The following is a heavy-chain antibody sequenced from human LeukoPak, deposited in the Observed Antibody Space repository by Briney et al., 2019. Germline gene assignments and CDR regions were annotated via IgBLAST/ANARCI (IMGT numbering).Heavy chain of an antibody. J-gene: IGHJ3*02. D-gene: IGHD3-10*01. CDR1: AGSISSYY. CDR2: IYYSGST. CDR3: ARTTLLLWFGESPVAFDI. Sequence: PSETLSLTCTVSAGSISSYYWSWIRQPPGKGLEWIRYIYYSGSTNYNPSLKSLVTISVDTSKNQFSLKLSSVTAADTAVYYCARTTLLLWFGESPVAFDIWGQGTMVTVSS. V-gene: IGHV4-59*01.